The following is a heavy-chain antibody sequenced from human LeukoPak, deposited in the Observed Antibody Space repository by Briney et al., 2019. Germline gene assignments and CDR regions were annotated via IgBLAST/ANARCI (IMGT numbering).Heavy chain of an antibody. J-gene: IGHJ4*02. CDR3: ARGLWTQPGLVPFNY. Sequence: PSETQSLTCSVSGDSIISYYWNWLRQSPGKGLEWIGNIHHFGRTEYNSSLRSRVTMFLDSSKNQFSLKLTSVTPTDTAVYYCARGLWTQPGLVPFNYWGQGILVTVSS. D-gene: IGHD5-18*01. CDR2: IHHFGRT. CDR1: GDSIISYY. V-gene: IGHV4-59*01.